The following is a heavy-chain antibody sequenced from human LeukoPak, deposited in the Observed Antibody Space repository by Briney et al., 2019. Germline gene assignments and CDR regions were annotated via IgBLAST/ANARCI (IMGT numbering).Heavy chain of an antibody. CDR1: GFTFSSYS. CDR3: ARAGVYYRDYLTFDY. J-gene: IGHJ4*02. CDR2: ISSSSSTV. D-gene: IGHD4-17*01. V-gene: IGHV3-48*01. Sequence: GGSLRLSCAASGFTFSSYSMNWVRQAPGKGLEWVSYISSSSSTVYYADSVKGRFTISRDNAKNSLYLQMNSLRAEDTAVYYCARAGVYYRDYLTFDYWGQGTLVTVSS.